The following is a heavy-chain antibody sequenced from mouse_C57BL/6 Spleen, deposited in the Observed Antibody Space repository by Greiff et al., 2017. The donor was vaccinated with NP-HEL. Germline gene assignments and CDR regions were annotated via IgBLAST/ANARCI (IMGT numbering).Heavy chain of an antibody. CDR1: GYTFTSYW. CDR3: GGATSWCAY. CDR2: IHPSDSDT. Sequence: VQLQQPGAELVKPGASVKVSCKASGYTFTSYWMHWVKQRHGQGLEWIGRIHPSDSDTQSNQKLTGTATLTVDKSSSTAYMQLSSLTSDDSAVYYCGGATSWCAYWGQGTLVTVSA. V-gene: IGHV1-74*01. J-gene: IGHJ3*01. D-gene: IGHD5-5*01.